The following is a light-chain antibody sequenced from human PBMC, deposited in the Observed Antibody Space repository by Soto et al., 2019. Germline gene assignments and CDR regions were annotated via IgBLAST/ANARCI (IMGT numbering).Light chain of an antibody. J-gene: IGKJ1*01. Sequence: DIQMTQSPSTLSASVGDRFTITCLAIQSISSWLAWYQQKPWKAPKLLIYDPSSLESGVPSSFSGSGSGTEFTLTISSLQHDDFANYYCQQYNSYYLWTFGQGTKVDIK. V-gene: IGKV1-5*01. CDR3: QQYNSYYLWT. CDR1: QSISSW. CDR2: DPS.